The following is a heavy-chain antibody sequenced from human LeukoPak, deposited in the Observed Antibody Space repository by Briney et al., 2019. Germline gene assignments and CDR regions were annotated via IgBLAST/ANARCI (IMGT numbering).Heavy chain of an antibody. Sequence: GESLKISCKDSGYRFSNFWIGWVRQMPGKGLEWMGIIYPGDSDTRYSPSFQGQVTISADRSISTAYLQWSSLKASDTAVYYCARRGINGYLSDWGQGTLVTVSS. J-gene: IGHJ4*02. D-gene: IGHD2-15*01. CDR2: IYPGDSDT. CDR1: GYRFSNFW. V-gene: IGHV5-51*01. CDR3: ARRGINGYLSD.